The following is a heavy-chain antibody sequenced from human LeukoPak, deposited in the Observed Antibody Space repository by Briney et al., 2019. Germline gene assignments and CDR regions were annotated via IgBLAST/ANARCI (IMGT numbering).Heavy chain of an antibody. Sequence: LGASVKVSCKASGYTFTDYYMHWVRQAPGQGLEWMGWINPNSGGTNFAQKFQGRVAMTRDTSISTAYLELGSLRSDDTAVYFYARARWQLVPYFDSWGQGTLVTVSS. CDR1: GYTFTDYY. V-gene: IGHV1-2*02. D-gene: IGHD6-6*01. CDR3: ARARWQLVPYFDS. CDR2: INPNSGGT. J-gene: IGHJ4*02.